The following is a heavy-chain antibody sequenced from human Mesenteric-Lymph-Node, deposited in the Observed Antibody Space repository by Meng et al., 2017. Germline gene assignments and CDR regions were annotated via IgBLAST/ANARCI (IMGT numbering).Heavy chain of an antibody. D-gene: IGHD2-8*01. CDR1: GFTFSSYA. CDR3: AKALRPNFDAFDI. Sequence: GGSLRLSCAASGFTFSSYAMSWVRQAPGKGLEWVSAISGSGGSTYYADSVKGRFTISRDNSKNTLYLQMNSLRAEDAAVYYCAKALRPNFDAFDIWGQGTLVTVSS. J-gene: IGHJ3*02. CDR2: ISGSGGST. V-gene: IGHV3-23*01.